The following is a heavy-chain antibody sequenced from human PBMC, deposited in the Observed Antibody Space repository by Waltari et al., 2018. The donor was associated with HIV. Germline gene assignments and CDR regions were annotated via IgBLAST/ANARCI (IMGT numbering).Heavy chain of an antibody. V-gene: IGHV4-34*01. CDR1: GGSFSGYY. D-gene: IGHD3-22*01. Sequence: QVQLQQWGAGLLEPSETLSLTCAVYGGSFSGYYWTWIRQPPGKGLAWIGEINHSGNDKYNPSLERRVTLSIETSKNQFSLKLSSVIAADTALYYCARVLYYHDTSGFGPYFDFWGQGNLVT. J-gene: IGHJ4*02. CDR3: ARVLYYHDTSGFGPYFDF. CDR2: INHSGND.